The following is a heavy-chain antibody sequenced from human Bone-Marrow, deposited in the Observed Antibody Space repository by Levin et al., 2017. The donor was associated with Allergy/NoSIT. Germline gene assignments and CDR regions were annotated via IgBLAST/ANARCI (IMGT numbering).Heavy chain of an antibody. D-gene: IGHD3-10*01. V-gene: IGHV3-30-3*01. CDR3: ARDRGVRQWGYYFDC. Sequence: GESLKISCAASGFTFSDYTMHWVRKAPGKGLEWMAVISHDGSSKYYADSVKGRFTLSRDNSKNTLHLQMNSLSSEDTAVYYCARDRGVRQWGYYFDCWGQGTLVTVSS. CDR2: ISHDGSSK. CDR1: GFTFSDYT. J-gene: IGHJ4*02.